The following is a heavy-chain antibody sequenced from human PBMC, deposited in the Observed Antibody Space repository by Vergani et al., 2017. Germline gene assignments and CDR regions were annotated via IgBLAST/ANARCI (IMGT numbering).Heavy chain of an antibody. J-gene: IGHJ4*02. V-gene: IGHV2-70*04. CDR3: ARSPLGSLDY. CDR2: IDWDDDN. Sequence: QVTLKESGPALVKPTQTLTLTCTFSGFSLSTVGMRVSWIRQPPGKALEWLARIDWDDDNFYNTSLKTRLSISNDTAKNQVVLTMTNIDPVDTATYYCARSPLGSLDYWGQGTLVTVSS. D-gene: IGHD2-2*03. CDR1: GFSLSTVGMR.